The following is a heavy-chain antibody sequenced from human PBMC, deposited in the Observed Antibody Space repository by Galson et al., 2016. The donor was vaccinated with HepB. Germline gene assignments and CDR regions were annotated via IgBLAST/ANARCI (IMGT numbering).Heavy chain of an antibody. CDR3: AKGGGSTWYISPHFVDP. V-gene: IGHV3-23*01. D-gene: IGHD6-13*01. J-gene: IGHJ5*02. CDR2: ISGDTTTT. Sequence: SLRLSCAASGLTFSNYAMTWVRQAPGKGLEWVSSISGDTTTTYSADSVKGRFTIPRDNSKNTFYLQMNSLRAEDTASYYCAKGGGSTWYISPHFVDPWGQGTLVTVSS. CDR1: GLTFSNYA.